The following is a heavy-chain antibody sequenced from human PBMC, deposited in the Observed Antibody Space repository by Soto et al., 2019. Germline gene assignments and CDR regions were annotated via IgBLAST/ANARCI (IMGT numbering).Heavy chain of an antibody. CDR1: GSSMSSYY. CDR3: ARGQRFSDWFDP. V-gene: IGHV4-4*07. J-gene: IGHJ5*02. CDR2: VYSSGGT. D-gene: IGHD3-3*01. Sequence: SETLSLSCSVSGSSMSSYYWTWIRQPAGKGLEWIGRVYSSGGTHYNSSLKSRVTISLDTSKNQFSLRLISVTAADTAVYYCARGQRFSDWFDPWGKGTLVTVSS.